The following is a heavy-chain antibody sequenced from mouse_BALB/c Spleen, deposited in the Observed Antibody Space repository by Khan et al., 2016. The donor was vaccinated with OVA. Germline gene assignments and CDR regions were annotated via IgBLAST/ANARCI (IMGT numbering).Heavy chain of an antibody. CDR1: GFTFSDYY. CDR3: ARDGDDGGLAY. J-gene: IGHJ3*01. CDR2: LSNRGTTT. D-gene: IGHD2-3*01. Sequence: EVELVESGGGLVQPGGSLKLSCATSGFTFSDYYMYWVRQTPEKRLEWVAYLSNRGTTTYYPDTVRGRFTISRDTAKKPLYLQMSRLESEGAAMYYCARDGDDGGLAYWGQGTLVTVSA. V-gene: IGHV5-12*02.